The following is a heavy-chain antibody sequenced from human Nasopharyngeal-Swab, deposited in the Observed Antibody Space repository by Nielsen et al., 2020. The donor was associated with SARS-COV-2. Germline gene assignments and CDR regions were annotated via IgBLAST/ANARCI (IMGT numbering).Heavy chain of an antibody. J-gene: IGHJ4*02. Sequence: GESLKISCAASGFTFSNYWMTWVRQDPGKGLEWVSDISVSGDSTDYADSVKGRFTISRDNSKNMLYLQMNSLRAEDTAVYYCVKGRYYYDSSGFYWDYWGQGTLVTVSS. D-gene: IGHD3-22*01. CDR3: VKGRYYYDSSGFYWDY. CDR2: ISVSGDST. CDR1: GFTFSNYW. V-gene: IGHV3-23*01.